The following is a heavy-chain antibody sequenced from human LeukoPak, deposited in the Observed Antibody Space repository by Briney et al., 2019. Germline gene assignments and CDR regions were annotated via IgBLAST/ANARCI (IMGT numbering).Heavy chain of an antibody. Sequence: GGSLRLSCAASGFTFSSYGMHWVRQAPGKGLEWVAVIWYDGSNKYYADSVKGRFTISRDNSKNTLYLQMNSLRAEDTAVYYCARDGGGRLARDCSGGSCYSGGAYYYDMDVWGQGTTVTVSS. V-gene: IGHV3-33*01. CDR3: ARDGGGRLARDCSGGSCYSGGAYYYDMDV. D-gene: IGHD2-15*01. CDR1: GFTFSSYG. CDR2: IWYDGSNK. J-gene: IGHJ6*02.